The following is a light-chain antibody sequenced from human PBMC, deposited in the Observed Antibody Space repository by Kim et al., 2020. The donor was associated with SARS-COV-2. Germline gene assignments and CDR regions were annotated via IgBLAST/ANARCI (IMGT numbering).Light chain of an antibody. Sequence: DIQMTQSPSTLSASVGDRVTITCRASQSISSWLAWYQQKPGKAPKLLIYKASSLESGVPSRSSGSGSGTEFTLTISSLQPDDFATYYCHQYNSYWSTFGQGTKVDIK. CDR2: KAS. CDR3: HQYNSYWST. J-gene: IGKJ1*01. CDR1: QSISSW. V-gene: IGKV1-5*03.